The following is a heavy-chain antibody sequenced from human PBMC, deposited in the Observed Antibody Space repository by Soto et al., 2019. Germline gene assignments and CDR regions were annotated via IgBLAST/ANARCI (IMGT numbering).Heavy chain of an antibody. J-gene: IGHJ3*02. V-gene: IGHV3-30*18. D-gene: IGHD6-19*01. CDR3: AKDSVEQWLPEGFDI. Sequence: GGSLRLSCAASGFTFSSYGMHWVRQAPGKGLEWVAVISYDGSNKYYADSVKGRFTISRDNSKNTLYLQMNSLRAEDTAVYYCAKDSVEQWLPEGFDIWGQGTMVTVSS. CDR2: ISYDGSNK. CDR1: GFTFSSYG.